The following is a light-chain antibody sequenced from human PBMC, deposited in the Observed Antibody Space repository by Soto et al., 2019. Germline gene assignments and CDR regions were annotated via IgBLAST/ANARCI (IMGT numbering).Light chain of an antibody. CDR1: QSVSTK. CDR2: GAS. V-gene: IGKV3-15*01. CDR3: QQCNSWPIT. J-gene: IGKJ5*01. Sequence: EIVRTHSPATLSVSPGERATLSCRASQSVSTKLAWYQQKPGQAPRLLIYGASTRATGIPARFSGSGSGTEFTLTISSMQSEDFAVYYCQQCNSWPITFGQGTRMEIK.